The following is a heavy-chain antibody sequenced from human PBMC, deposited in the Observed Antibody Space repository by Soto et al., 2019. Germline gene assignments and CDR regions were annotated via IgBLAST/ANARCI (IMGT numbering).Heavy chain of an antibody. D-gene: IGHD2-15*01. CDR3: AREATGRIGSGTYRY. CDR2: IIPIFGTA. V-gene: IGHV1-69*13. CDR1: GVTFSSYA. Sequence: SVKVSCKASGVTFSSYAISWVRQAPGQGLEWMGGIIPIFGTANYAQKFQGRVTITADESTSTAYMELSSLRSEDTAVYYCAREATGRIGSGTYRYWGQGTLVTVSS. J-gene: IGHJ4*02.